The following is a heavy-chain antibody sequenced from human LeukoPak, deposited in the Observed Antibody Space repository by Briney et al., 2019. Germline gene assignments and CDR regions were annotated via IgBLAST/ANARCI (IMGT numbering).Heavy chain of an antibody. CDR3: ARENCNSTSCYTRYYYGIDV. Sequence: SVKVSCTASGGTFSNYAISWVRQAPGQGLEWMGGIIPIFGTAIYAQNFQDRVTITADESPSTAYMELSGLRSEDTAVYYCARENCNSTSCYTRYYYGIDVWGQGTTVTVSS. D-gene: IGHD2-2*02. V-gene: IGHV1-69*13. J-gene: IGHJ6*02. CDR2: IIPIFGTA. CDR1: GGTFSNYA.